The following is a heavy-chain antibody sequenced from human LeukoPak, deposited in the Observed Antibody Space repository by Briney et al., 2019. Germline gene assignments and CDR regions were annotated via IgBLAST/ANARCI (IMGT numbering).Heavy chain of an antibody. CDR1: GGSFSGYY. CDR3: ARGATFGSEGPLIRNSPVDYFDY. Sequence: SETLSLTCAVYGGSFSGYYWSWIRQPPGKGLEWIGEINHSGSTNYNPSLKRRVTISVDTSKNQFSLKLSSVTAADTAVYYCARGATFGSEGPLIRNSPVDYFDYWGQGTLVTVSS. CDR2: INHSGST. V-gene: IGHV4-34*01. D-gene: IGHD3-16*01. J-gene: IGHJ4*02.